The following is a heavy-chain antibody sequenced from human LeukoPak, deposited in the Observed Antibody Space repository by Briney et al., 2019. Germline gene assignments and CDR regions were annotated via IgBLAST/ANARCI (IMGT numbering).Heavy chain of an antibody. CDR2: IFYSGST. V-gene: IGHV4-31*11. J-gene: IGHJ4*02. CDR3: ARLFHPALSGNYPFDY. D-gene: IGHD1-26*01. Sequence: PSETLSLTCAVSGGSISSGGYYWSWIRQHPGEGLEWIGYIFYSGSTYYNPPLKSRVTISVDTSKNQFSLKLNSVTAADTAMYYCARLFHPALSGNYPFDYWGQGTLVTVSS. CDR1: GGSISSGGYY.